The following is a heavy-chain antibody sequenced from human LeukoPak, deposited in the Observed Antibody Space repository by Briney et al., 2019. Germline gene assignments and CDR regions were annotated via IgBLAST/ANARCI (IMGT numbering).Heavy chain of an antibody. CDR3: ARPGAAIGKGYFQH. J-gene: IGHJ1*01. CDR2: INHSGGT. V-gene: IGHV4-34*01. D-gene: IGHD2-2*02. CDR1: GGSFSGYY. Sequence: SETLSLTCAVYGGSFSGYYWSWIRQPPGKGLEWIGEINHSGGTNYNPSLKSRVTISVDTSKNQFSLKLSSVTAADTAVYYCARPGAAIGKGYFQHWGQGTLVTVSS.